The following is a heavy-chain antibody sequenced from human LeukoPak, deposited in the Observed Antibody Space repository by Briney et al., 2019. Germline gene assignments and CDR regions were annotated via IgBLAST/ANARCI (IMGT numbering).Heavy chain of an antibody. CDR3: ARGDGGGGNGH. J-gene: IGHJ4*02. CDR1: GGSISSSY. V-gene: IGHV4-59*12. CDR2: IYHSGST. D-gene: IGHD4-23*01. Sequence: PSETLSLTCTVSGGSISSSYWSWVRQPPGKGLEWFGYIYHSGSTNYNPSLKSRVTISIDTSRNQFSLKLSSVTAADTAVYYCARGDGGGGNGHWGQGTLVTVSS.